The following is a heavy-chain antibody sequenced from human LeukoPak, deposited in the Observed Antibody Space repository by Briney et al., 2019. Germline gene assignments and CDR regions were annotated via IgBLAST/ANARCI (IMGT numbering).Heavy chain of an antibody. CDR3: AKGMSSAVAGYYYYYYGMDV. D-gene: IGHD1-26*01. J-gene: IGHJ6*02. Sequence: SETLSLTCTVSGGSISSGGYYWSWIRQPPGKGLEWIGYIYHSGSTYYNPSLKSRVTISVDRSKNQFSLKLSSVTAADTAVYYCAKGMSSAVAGYYYYYYGMDVWGQGTTVTVSS. V-gene: IGHV4-30-2*01. CDR2: IYHSGST. CDR1: GGSISSGGYY.